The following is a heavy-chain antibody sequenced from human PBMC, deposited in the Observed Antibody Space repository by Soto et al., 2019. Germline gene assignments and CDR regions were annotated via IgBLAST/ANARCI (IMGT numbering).Heavy chain of an antibody. CDR2: ISGSGGST. J-gene: IGHJ5*02. CDR3: AKDPAARIVVVPAAWRNNWFDP. D-gene: IGHD2-2*01. Sequence: GGSLRLSCAASGCTFSSYAMSWVRQAPGKGLEWVSAISGSGGSTYYADSVKGRFTISRDNSKNTLYLQMNSLRAEDTAVYYCAKDPAARIVVVPAAWRNNWFDPWGQGTLATVSS. CDR1: GCTFSSYA. V-gene: IGHV3-23*01.